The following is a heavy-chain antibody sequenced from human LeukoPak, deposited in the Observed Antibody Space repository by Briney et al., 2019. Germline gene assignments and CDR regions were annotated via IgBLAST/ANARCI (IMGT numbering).Heavy chain of an antibody. V-gene: IGHV3-30*02. CDR1: GFTFSSYG. J-gene: IGHJ4*02. Sequence: GGSLRLSCAASGFTFSSYGMHWVRQAPGKGLEWVAFIRYDGSNKYYADPVKGRFTISRDNSKNTLYLQMNSLRAEDTAVYYCAKDGGYPRGVHFDYWGQGTLVTVSS. CDR2: IRYDGSNK. D-gene: IGHD5-12*01. CDR3: AKDGGYPRGVHFDY.